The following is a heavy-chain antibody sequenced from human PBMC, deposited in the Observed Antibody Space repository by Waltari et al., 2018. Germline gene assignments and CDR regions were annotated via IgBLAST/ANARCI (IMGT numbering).Heavy chain of an antibody. D-gene: IGHD2-8*02. CDR3: ARRSCTGECYAPYVY. V-gene: IGHV1-2*04. CDR2: INPKSGGT. CDR1: GYTFTHYH. Sequence: QVQLVQSGAEVTKPGASVKVSCKPSGYTFTHYHIPWGRQAPGQGLEWMGWINPKSGGTYYAQTFQGWVTMTRDTSTSTVYMELSSLKSDDTAVYYCARRSCTGECYAPYVYWGQGSLVTVSS. J-gene: IGHJ4*02.